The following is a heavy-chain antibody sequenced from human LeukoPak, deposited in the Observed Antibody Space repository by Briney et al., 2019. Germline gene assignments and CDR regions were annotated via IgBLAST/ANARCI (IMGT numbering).Heavy chain of an antibody. CDR2: ISYDGSNK. D-gene: IGHD6-6*01. Sequence: GRSLRLSCAASGLTFSSYGMHWVRQAPGKGLEWVAVISYDGSNKYYADSVKGRFTISRDNSKNTLCLQMNSLRAEDTAVYYCARDLDPSSSPFPYYFDYWGQGTLVTVSS. J-gene: IGHJ4*02. V-gene: IGHV3-30*03. CDR3: ARDLDPSSSPFPYYFDY. CDR1: GLTFSSYG.